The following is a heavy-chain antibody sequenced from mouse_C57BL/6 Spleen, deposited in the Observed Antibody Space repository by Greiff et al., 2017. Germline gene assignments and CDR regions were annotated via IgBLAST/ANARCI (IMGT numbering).Heavy chain of an antibody. V-gene: IGHV1-15*01. D-gene: IGHD1-2*01. Sequence: QVQLQQSGAELVRPGASVTLSCKASGYTFTDYEMHWVKQTPVHGLEWIGAIDPETGGTAYNQKFKGKAILTADKSSSTAYMELRSLTSEDSAFYYCTATAGGYFDDWGTGTTVTVSS. J-gene: IGHJ1*03. CDR1: GYTFTDYE. CDR3: TATAGGYFDD. CDR2: IDPETGGT.